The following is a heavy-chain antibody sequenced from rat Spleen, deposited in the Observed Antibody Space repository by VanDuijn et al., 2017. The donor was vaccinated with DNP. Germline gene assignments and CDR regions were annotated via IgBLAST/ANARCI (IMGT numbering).Heavy chain of an antibody. D-gene: IGHD1-3*01. V-gene: IGHV2-16*01. J-gene: IGHJ4*01. CDR3: ARSLATVAPTGAMDA. Sequence: QVQLKESGPGLVQPSETLSLTCTVSGFSLTTYSVSWVRQPSGQGPEWMGQMWYDGAKAYNSALKSRLSNSRDTPKSQDFLKMNSVQTEDTAMYFCARSLATVAPTGAMDAWGQGTSVTVSS. CDR2: MWYDGAK. CDR1: GFSLTTYS.